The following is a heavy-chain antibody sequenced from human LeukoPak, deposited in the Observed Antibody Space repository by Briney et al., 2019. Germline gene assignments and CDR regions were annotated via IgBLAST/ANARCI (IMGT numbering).Heavy chain of an antibody. V-gene: IGHV4-31*03. J-gene: IGHJ5*02. CDR2: IYYSGST. D-gene: IGHD1-26*01. CDR1: GGSISSGGYY. CDR3: ATGYVVGATLWVS. Sequence: TLSLTCTVSGGSISSGGYYWSWIRQHPGKGLEWIGYIYYSGSTYYNPSLKSRVTISVDTSKNQFSLKLSSVTAADTAVYYCATGYVVGATLWVSWGQGTLVTVSS.